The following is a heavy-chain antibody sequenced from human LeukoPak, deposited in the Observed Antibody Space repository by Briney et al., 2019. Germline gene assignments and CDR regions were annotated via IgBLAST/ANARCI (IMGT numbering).Heavy chain of an antibody. Sequence: SETLSLTCAVYGGSFSGYYRSWIRQPPGKGLEWIGELHHRGSTNYNPPLKSRVTISVDTSKNQFSLKLSSVTAADTAVYYGARGRNALLWFGELFKKNWFDPWGQGTLVTVSS. CDR1: GGSFSGYY. D-gene: IGHD3-10*01. J-gene: IGHJ5*02. CDR2: LHHRGST. V-gene: IGHV4-34*01. CDR3: ARGRNALLWFGELFKKNWFDP.